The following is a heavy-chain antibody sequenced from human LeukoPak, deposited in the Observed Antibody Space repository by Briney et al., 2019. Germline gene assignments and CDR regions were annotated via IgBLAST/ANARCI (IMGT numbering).Heavy chain of an antibody. J-gene: IGHJ6*03. V-gene: IGHV3-48*03. D-gene: IGHD3-3*01. Sequence: GGSLRLSCAASGFTFSSYEMNWVRQAPGKGLEWVSYISSSGSTIYYADSVKGRFTISRDNAKNSLYLQMNSLRAEDTAVYYCARPNDFWSGYRRNYMDVWGKGTTVTVSS. CDR3: ARPNDFWSGYRRNYMDV. CDR1: GFTFSSYE. CDR2: ISSSGSTI.